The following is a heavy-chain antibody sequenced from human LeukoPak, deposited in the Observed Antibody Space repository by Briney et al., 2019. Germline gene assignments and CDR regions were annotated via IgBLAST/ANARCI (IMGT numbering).Heavy chain of an antibody. CDR3: ARVGGSYYWYFDL. D-gene: IGHD1-26*01. Sequence: SETLSLTCAVYGGSFSGYYWSWIRQPPGKGLEWIGEVNHSGSTNYNPSLKSRVTISVDTSKNQFSLKLSSVTAADTAVYYCARVGGSYYWYFDLWGRGTLVTVSS. V-gene: IGHV4-34*01. CDR2: VNHSGST. CDR1: GGSFSGYY. J-gene: IGHJ2*01.